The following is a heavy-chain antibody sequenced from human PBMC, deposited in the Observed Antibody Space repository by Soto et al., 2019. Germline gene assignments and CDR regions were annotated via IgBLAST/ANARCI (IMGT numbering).Heavy chain of an antibody. Sequence: QLQLQESGPGLVKPSETLSLTCTVSGGSISSSSYYWGWIRQPPGKGLEWIGSIYYSGNTYYNPSLKSRVTTSVDTSKNQFSLKLSSVTAADTAVYYCARHRRIVAAGSGGENFHVRWFDPWGQGTLVTVSS. CDR1: GGSISSSSYY. V-gene: IGHV4-39*01. D-gene: IGHD6-13*01. J-gene: IGHJ5*02. CDR2: IYYSGNT. CDR3: ARHRRIVAAGSGGENFHVRWFDP.